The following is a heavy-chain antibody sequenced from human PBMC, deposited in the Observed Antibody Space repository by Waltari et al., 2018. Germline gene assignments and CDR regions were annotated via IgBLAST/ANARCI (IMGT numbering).Heavy chain of an antibody. CDR3: AHINRGSYLRCNWFDP. J-gene: IGHJ5*02. D-gene: IGHD1-26*01. Sequence: QITLKESGPTLVKPTQTLTLTCTFSGFSLSTSGVGVGWIRQPPGKALEWLALIYWDDDKRYSPSLKSRLNITKDTSKNQVVLTMTNMDPVDTATYYCAHINRGSYLRCNWFDPWGQGTLVTVSS. V-gene: IGHV2-5*02. CDR2: IYWDDDK. CDR1: GFSLSTSGVG.